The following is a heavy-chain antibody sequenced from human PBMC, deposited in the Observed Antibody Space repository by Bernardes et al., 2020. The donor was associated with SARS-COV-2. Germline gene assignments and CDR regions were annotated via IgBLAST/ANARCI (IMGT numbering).Heavy chain of an antibody. V-gene: IGHV4-4*07. CDR2: IYTSGNT. D-gene: IGHD5-18*01. J-gene: IGHJ4*02. CDR1: GGSISNYY. CDR3: ARGLGGYSYGSYYDTGGFYCLDY. Sequence: SETLSLTCTVSGGSISNYYWSWIRQPAGKGLEWIGRIYTSGNTNYSPFLTSRVTMSLDTSKKKFSLKLSSVTASATAVYYCARGLGGYSYGSYYDTGGFYCLDYWGQGTLFT.